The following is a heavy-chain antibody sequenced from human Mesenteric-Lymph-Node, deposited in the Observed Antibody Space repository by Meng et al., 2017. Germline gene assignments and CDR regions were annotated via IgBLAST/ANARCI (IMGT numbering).Heavy chain of an antibody. CDR1: GFTFNTYA. CDR2: ITTSSSYI. V-gene: IGHV3-21*01. CDR3: ARLGTGGDCFDY. Sequence: GGSLRLSCAASGFTFNTYAMNWVRQAPGKGLEWVSSITTSSSYIYFADSLKGRFTISRDNAKYSLYLQMNSLRAEDTAVYYCARLGTGGDCFDYWGQGTLVTVSS. D-gene: IGHD2-8*02. J-gene: IGHJ4*02.